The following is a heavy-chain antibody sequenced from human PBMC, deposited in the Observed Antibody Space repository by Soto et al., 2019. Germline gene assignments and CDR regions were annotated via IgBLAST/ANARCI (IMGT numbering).Heavy chain of an antibody. V-gene: IGHV4-4*07. D-gene: IGHD6-19*01. J-gene: IGHJ4*02. Sequence: PSETLSLTCYVSGGSITSYYWSWIRQPAGKGLEWIGRIHSSGSTAYSPSLKSRLTMSVDTSENQFSLKVTSVTAADTAVYYCVRVGAVAANGGYFDYWGQGTLVTVSS. CDR3: VRVGAVAANGGYFDY. CDR1: GGSITSYY. CDR2: IHSSGST.